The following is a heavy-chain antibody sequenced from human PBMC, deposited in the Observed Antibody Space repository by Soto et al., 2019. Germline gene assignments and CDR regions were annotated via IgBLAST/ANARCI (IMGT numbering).Heavy chain of an antibody. V-gene: IGHV5-51*01. CDR3: AASIFYYGMDV. J-gene: IGHJ6*02. CDR1: GYTFTNYW. Sequence: GESPETPLKGSGYTFTNYWNGWGRQMPGKGLEWMGIIYPGDSDTKYNPSFQGQVTISADKSITTTYLRWTSLKASDTAIYYCAASIFYYGMDVWGQGTTVPVSS. CDR2: IYPGDSDT.